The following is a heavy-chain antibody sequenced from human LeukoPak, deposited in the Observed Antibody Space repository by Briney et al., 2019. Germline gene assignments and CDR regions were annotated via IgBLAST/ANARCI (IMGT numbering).Heavy chain of an antibody. V-gene: IGHV3-30*04. Sequence: GGSLRLSCAASGFTFSSYAMHWVRQAPGKGLEWVAVISYDGSNKYYADSVKGRFTISRDNAKNSLYLQMNSLRAEDTAVYYCARGPNYDILTGYQGGHDYWGQGTLVTVSS. J-gene: IGHJ4*02. CDR1: GFTFSSYA. CDR3: ARGPNYDILTGYQGGHDY. CDR2: ISYDGSNK. D-gene: IGHD3-9*01.